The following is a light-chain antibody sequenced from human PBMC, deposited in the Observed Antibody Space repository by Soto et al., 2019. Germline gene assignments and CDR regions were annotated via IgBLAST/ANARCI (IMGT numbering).Light chain of an antibody. CDR1: QTISTY. Sequence: DIQMTQSPSSLSASVGDRVTITCRASQTISTYLNWYQQNPGKAPQLLIYAASSLQSGVPSRFSGSGSGTDFTLTISSLQPEDFATYYCQQSTGIPYTFGQGTKLEIK. V-gene: IGKV1-39*01. CDR2: AAS. J-gene: IGKJ2*01. CDR3: QQSTGIPYT.